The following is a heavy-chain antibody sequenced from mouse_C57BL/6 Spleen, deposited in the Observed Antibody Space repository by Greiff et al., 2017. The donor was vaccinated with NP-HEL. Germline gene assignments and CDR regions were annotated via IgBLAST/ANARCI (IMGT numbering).Heavy chain of an antibody. CDR1: GFNIKDDY. CDR2: IDPENGDT. CDR3: TTGNGYYLYFDY. D-gene: IGHD2-3*01. V-gene: IGHV14-4*01. Sequence: VQLKQSGAELVRPGASVKLSCTASGFNIKDDYMHWVKQRPEQGLEWIGWIDPENGDTEYASKFQGKATITADTSSNTAYLQLSSLTSEDTAVYYCTTGNGYYLYFDYWGQGTTLTVSS. J-gene: IGHJ2*01.